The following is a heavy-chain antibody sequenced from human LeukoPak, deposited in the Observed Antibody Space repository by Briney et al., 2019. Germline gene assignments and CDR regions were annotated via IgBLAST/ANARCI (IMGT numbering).Heavy chain of an antibody. J-gene: IGHJ4*02. CDR2: IYSGGST. V-gene: IGHV3-53*01. Sequence: PGGSLRLSCAASGFTVSSNYMSWVRQAPGKGLEWVSVIYSGGSTYYAESVKGRFTISRDNAKNTVYLQMNSLRAEDTAVYYCARGAWTAYYLDYWGQGTLVTVSS. CDR3: ARGAWTAYYLDY. CDR1: GFTVSSNY. D-gene: IGHD3/OR15-3a*01.